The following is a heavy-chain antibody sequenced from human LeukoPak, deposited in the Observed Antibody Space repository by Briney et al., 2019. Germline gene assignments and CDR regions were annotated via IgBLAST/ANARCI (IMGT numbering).Heavy chain of an antibody. D-gene: IGHD3-9*01. J-gene: IGHJ4*02. CDR2: ISRSGSMI. V-gene: IGHV3-48*03. CDR1: GFTFGDYA. CDR3: ARDATRYDILTGRSGGGLDY. Sequence: GGSLRLSCTASGFTFGDYAMSWFRQAPGKGLEWVSYISRSGSMIYYTDSVKGRFTISRDNAKNSLYLKVNSLRAEDTAVYSCARDATRYDILTGRSGGGLDYWGQGALVTVSS.